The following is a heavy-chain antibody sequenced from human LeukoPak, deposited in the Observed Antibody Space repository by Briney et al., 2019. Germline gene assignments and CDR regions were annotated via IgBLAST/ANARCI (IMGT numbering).Heavy chain of an antibody. CDR3: ARSDVDTAMVTALGYFDY. CDR1: GGSISSYY. J-gene: IGHJ4*02. V-gene: IGHV4-59*01. CDR2: IYYSGST. Sequence: SETLSLTCTVSGGSISSYYWSWIRQPPGKGLEWIGYIYYSGSTNYNPSLKSRVTISVDASKNQFSLKLSSVTAADTAVYYCARSDVDTAMVTALGYFDYWGQGTLVTVSS. D-gene: IGHD5-18*01.